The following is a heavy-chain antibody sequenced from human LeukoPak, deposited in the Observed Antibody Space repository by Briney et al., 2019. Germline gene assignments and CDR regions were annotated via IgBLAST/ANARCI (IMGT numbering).Heavy chain of an antibody. V-gene: IGHV3-23*01. Sequence: PGGSLRLSCAASGFTFGNYALTWVRQPPGKGLEWVSNISPSGGRTDYADSVKGRFTISRDNFKNMLYLQMNSLRAEDTALFYCATQFRYGSAAGPRDYWGQGTLVTVSS. CDR2: ISPSGGRT. CDR1: GFTFGNYA. CDR3: ATQFRYGSAAGPRDY. D-gene: IGHD3-10*01. J-gene: IGHJ4*02.